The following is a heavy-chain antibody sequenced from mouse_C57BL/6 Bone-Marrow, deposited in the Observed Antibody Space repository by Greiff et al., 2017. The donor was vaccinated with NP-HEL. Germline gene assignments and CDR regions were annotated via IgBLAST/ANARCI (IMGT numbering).Heavy chain of an antibody. D-gene: IGHD1-1*01. CDR2: IYPRSGNT. CDR1: GYTFTSYG. J-gene: IGHJ3*01. Sequence: QVQLQQSGAELARPGASVKLSCKASGYTFTSYGISWVKQRTGQGLEWIGEIYPRSGNTYYNEKFKGKATLTADKTSSTAYMELRSLTSEDSAVYFCARASYYYGSSLAWFAYWGQGTLVTVSA. CDR3: ARASYYYGSSLAWFAY. V-gene: IGHV1-81*01.